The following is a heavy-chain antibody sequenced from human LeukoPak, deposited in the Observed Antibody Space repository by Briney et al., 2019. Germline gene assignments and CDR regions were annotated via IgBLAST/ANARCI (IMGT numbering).Heavy chain of an antibody. CDR2: IYYSGST. Sequence: SETLSLTCTVSGGSISSYYWSWIRQPPGKGLEWIGYIYYSGSTNYNPSLKSRVTISVDTSKNQFSLKLSSVTAADTAVYYCARGGAVTTSVDAFDIWGQGTMVTVSS. J-gene: IGHJ3*02. CDR3: ARGGAVTTSVDAFDI. V-gene: IGHV4-59*01. CDR1: GGSISSYY. D-gene: IGHD4-17*01.